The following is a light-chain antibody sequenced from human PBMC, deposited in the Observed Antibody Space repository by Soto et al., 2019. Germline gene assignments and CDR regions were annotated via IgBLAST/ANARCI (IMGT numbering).Light chain of an antibody. CDR1: SSDVGGYNY. V-gene: IGLV2-14*01. J-gene: IGLJ1*01. Sequence: QSALTQPASVSGSPGQSITISCTGTSSDVGGYNYVSWSQRHPGKAPQLMIYEVSNRPSGVSNRFSGSKSGNTASLTTSGLQAEDEADYYCSSYTSSSTYVFGTGTKVTVL. CDR3: SSYTSSSTYV. CDR2: EVS.